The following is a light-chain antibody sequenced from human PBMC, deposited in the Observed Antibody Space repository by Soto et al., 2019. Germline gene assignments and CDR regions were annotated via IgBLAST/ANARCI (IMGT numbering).Light chain of an antibody. Sequence: QAVVTQEPSLTVSPGGTVTLTCGSSTGPVTSGHYSYWFQQKPGQAPRTLIYDTSNTHSWTPARFSGSLLGGKAALTLSGAQREDEADYYCLLSYSGASWVFGGGTKLTVL. CDR1: TGPVTSGHY. CDR3: LLSYSGASWV. CDR2: DTS. J-gene: IGLJ3*02. V-gene: IGLV7-46*01.